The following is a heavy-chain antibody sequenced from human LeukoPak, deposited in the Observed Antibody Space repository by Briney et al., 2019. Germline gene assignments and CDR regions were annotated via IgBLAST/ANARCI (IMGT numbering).Heavy chain of an antibody. CDR3: ARVGILRFPSNWFDP. J-gene: IGHJ5*02. V-gene: IGHV4-59*01. D-gene: IGHD3-3*01. Sequence: SETLSLTCTVSGGSISSYYWSWIRQPAGKGLEWIGYIYYSGSTRYNPSLKSRVTISVDTSKNQFSLKLSSVTAADTAVYYCARVGILRFPSNWFDPWGQGSLVTVSS. CDR1: GGSISSYY. CDR2: IYYSGST.